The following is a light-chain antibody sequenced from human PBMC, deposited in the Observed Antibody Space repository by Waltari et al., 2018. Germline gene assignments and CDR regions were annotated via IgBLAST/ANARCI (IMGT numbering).Light chain of an antibody. Sequence: QSDLTQPRSVSGFPEQSVTISCTGSSGDVGGSTSVSWYQQIPGKAPKLIIYDVSKRPSGFPDRFSGSMSDNTASRTVSGLQAEDEADYFCCSYAANKVVFGGGTRLTVL. CDR3: CSYAANKVV. J-gene: IGLJ2*01. V-gene: IGLV2-11*01. CDR1: SGDVGGSTS. CDR2: DVS.